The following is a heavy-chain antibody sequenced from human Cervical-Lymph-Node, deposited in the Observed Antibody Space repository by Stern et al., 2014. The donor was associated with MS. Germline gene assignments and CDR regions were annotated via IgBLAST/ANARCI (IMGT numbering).Heavy chain of an antibody. CDR3: ARGYQDLGY. V-gene: IGHV3-21*01. D-gene: IGHD1-26*01. CDR1: GFSFSDYF. Sequence: EVQLEESGGGLVKPGGSLRLSCAASGFSFSDYFMNWVRQAPGKGLEWVSSISSSSSYIFYADSVKGRFTISRDNGKNALYLQINNLRAGDTGVYYCARGYQDLGYWGQGTLVTVSS. J-gene: IGHJ4*02. CDR2: ISSSSSYI.